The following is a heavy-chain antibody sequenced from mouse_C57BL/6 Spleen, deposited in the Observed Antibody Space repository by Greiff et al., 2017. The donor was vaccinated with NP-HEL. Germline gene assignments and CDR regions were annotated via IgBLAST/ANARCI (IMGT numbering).Heavy chain of an antibody. V-gene: IGHV1-15*01. J-gene: IGHJ1*03. D-gene: IGHD5-1-1*01. CDR3: TRLGLIPYFDV. CDR1: GYTFTDYE. CDR2: IDTETGGT. Sequence: VQLQQSGAELVRPGASVTLSCKASGYTFTDYEMHWVQQTPVHGLEWIGAIDTETGGTAYHQKFKGKAILTADKSSSTAYMELRSLTSEDSAVYYCTRLGLIPYFDVWGTGTTVTVSS.